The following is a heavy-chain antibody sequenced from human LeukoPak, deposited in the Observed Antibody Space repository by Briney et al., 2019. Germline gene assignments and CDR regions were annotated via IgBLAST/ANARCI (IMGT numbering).Heavy chain of an antibody. CDR3: ASSPWIHLWLQGNYFDY. CDR2: ISYDGSNK. J-gene: IGHJ4*02. D-gene: IGHD5-18*01. Sequence: GGSLRLSCAASGFTFNDYWMHWVRQAPGKGLEWVAVISYDGSNKYYADSVKGRFTISRDNSKNTLYLQMNSLRAEDTAVYYCASSPWIHLWLQGNYFDYWGQGTLVTVSS. CDR1: GFTFNDYW. V-gene: IGHV3-30-3*01.